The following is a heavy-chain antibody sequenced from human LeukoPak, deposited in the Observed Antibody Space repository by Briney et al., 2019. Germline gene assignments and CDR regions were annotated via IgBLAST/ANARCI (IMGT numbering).Heavy chain of an antibody. V-gene: IGHV3-23*01. D-gene: IGHD5-12*01. CDR2: ISGSGGST. CDR1: GFTFSSYA. Sequence: PGGSLRLSCAASGFTFSSYAMSWVRQAPGKGLEWVSDISGSGGSTYYADSVKGRFTISRDNAKNSLYLQINSLRAEDTAVYYCASERDGYNPYFDYWGQGTLVTVSS. J-gene: IGHJ4*02. CDR3: ASERDGYNPYFDY.